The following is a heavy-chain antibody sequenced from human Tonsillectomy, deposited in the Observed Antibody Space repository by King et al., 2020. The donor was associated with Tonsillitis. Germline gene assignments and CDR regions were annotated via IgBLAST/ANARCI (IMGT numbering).Heavy chain of an antibody. CDR2: ISYDGSNK. D-gene: IGHD6-13*01. Sequence: VQLVESGGGVVQPGRSLRLSCAASGFTFSSYGMHWVRQAPGKGLEWVAVISYDGSNKYYADSVKGRFTTSRDNSKNTRYLQMNSLRAEDTAVYYCAKDVTFSSIPNASGWPNWFDPWGQGTLVTVSS. CDR3: AKDVTFSSIPNASGWPNWFDP. J-gene: IGHJ5*02. V-gene: IGHV3-30*18. CDR1: GFTFSSYG.